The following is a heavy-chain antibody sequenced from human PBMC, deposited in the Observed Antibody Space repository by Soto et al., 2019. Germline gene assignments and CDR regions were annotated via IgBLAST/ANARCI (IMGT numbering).Heavy chain of an antibody. CDR3: AIDRRNSHLICDAFDI. CDR1: GYTLTELS. D-gene: IGHD2-21*01. CDR2: FDPEDGET. V-gene: IGHV1-24*01. J-gene: IGHJ3*02. Sequence: ASVKVSCKVSGYTLTELSMHWVRQAPGKGLEWMGGFDPEDGETIYAQKFQGRVTMTEDTSTDTAYMELSSLRSEDTAVYYCAIDRRNSHLICDAFDIWGKGTMVTV.